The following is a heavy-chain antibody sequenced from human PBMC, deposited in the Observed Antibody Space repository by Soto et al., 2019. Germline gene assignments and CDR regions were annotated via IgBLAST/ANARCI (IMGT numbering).Heavy chain of an antibody. Sequence: PGGSLRLSCAASGFTFSSYAMGWVRQAPGKGLEWVSAISGSGGTTYYADSVKGRFTISRDSSKNTLYLQMNSLRAEDTAVYYCAKSRQDFWSGYPQFDSWGQGTLVTVSS. CDR2: ISGSGGTT. D-gene: IGHD3-3*01. J-gene: IGHJ4*02. CDR1: GFTFSSYA. V-gene: IGHV3-23*01. CDR3: AKSRQDFWSGYPQFDS.